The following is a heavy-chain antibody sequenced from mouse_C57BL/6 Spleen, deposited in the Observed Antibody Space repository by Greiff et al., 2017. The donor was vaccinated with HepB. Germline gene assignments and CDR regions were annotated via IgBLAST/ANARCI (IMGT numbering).Heavy chain of an antibody. J-gene: IGHJ3*01. V-gene: IGHV1-72*01. CDR2: IDPNSGGT. CDR1: GYTFTSYW. D-gene: IGHD2-5*01. CDR3: ARGSYYSNYVAWFAY. Sequence: QVQLQQPGAELVKPGASVKLSCKASGYTFTSYWMHWVKQRPGRGLEWIGRIDPNSGGTKYNEKFKSKAKLTVDKPSSTAYMQLSSLTSEDSAVYYCARGSYYSNYVAWFAYWGQGTLVTVSA.